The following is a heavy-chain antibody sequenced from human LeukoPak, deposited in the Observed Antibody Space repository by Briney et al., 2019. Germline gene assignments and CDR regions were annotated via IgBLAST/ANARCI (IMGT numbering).Heavy chain of an antibody. D-gene: IGHD3-3*01. J-gene: IGHJ4*02. CDR1: LFTFSIYA. V-gene: IGHV3-23*01. Sequence: PGGSLRLSCAASLFTFSIYAMSWVRQAPGKGLEWVSGISGSSSHTMDADSVRGRFTSSRDNTRNTLYLHMNNVRAEDTALYYCAKEHDYSNAAPEWGFDSWGQGTRVTVSS. CDR2: ISGSSSHT. CDR3: AKEHDYSNAAPEWGFDS.